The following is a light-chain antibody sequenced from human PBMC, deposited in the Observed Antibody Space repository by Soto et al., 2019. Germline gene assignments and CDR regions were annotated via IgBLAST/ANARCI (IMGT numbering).Light chain of an antibody. V-gene: IGLV1-40*01. Sequence: QSVLTQPPSVSGAPWQRVTISCTVSSSNIGAGYDVHWYQQLPGTAPKLLIYGNSNRPSGVPDRFSGSKSGTSASLAITGLQAEDEADYYCQSYDSSLSAHVVFGGGTKVTVL. CDR3: QSYDSSLSAHVV. CDR2: GNS. CDR1: SSNIGAGYD. J-gene: IGLJ2*01.